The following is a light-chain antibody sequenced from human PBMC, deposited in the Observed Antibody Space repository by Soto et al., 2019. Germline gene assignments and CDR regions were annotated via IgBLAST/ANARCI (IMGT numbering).Light chain of an antibody. CDR1: SSDVGDYNY. V-gene: IGLV2-8*01. CDR3: RSYAGRLYV. CDR2: EVS. J-gene: IGLJ1*01. Sequence: QSVLTQPPSASGSPGQSVTISCTGTSSDVGDYNYVSWYQQHPGKAPKLMIYEVSKRPSGVPDRFSGSKSGNTASLTVSVLQAEDEADYYCRSYAGRLYVFGTGTKLTVL.